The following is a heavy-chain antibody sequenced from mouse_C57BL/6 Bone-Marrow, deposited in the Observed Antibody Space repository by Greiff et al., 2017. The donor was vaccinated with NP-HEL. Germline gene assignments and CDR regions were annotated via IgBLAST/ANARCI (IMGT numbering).Heavy chain of an antibody. CDR3: TTARVPFDY. CDR2: IDPEDGDT. CDR1: GFNIKDYY. V-gene: IGHV14-1*01. J-gene: IGHJ2*01. Sequence: VHVKQSGAELVRPGASVKLSCTASGFNIKDYYMHWVKQRPEQGLEWIGRIDPEDGDTEYAPKFQGKATMTADTSSNTAYPQLSSLTSEDTAVYYCTTARVPFDYWGQGTTLTVSS.